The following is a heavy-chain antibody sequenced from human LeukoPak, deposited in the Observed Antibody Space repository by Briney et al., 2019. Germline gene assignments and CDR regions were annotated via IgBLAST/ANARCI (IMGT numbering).Heavy chain of an antibody. CDR2: VYWDDDK. D-gene: IGHD6-13*01. CDR1: GFSLSTSGVG. J-gene: IGHJ4*02. Sequence: SGPTLVNPTQTLTLTCTFSGFSLSTSGVGVGWIRQPPGKALEWLALVYWDDDKRYSPSLKSRLTITKDTSKNQVVLTMTNMDPVDTATYYCAHRVTAPGSLGFPFDYWGQGTLVTVSS. V-gene: IGHV2-5*02. CDR3: AHRVTAPGSLGFPFDY.